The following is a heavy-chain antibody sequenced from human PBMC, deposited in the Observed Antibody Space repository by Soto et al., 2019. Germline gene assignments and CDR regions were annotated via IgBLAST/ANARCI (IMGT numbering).Heavy chain of an antibody. D-gene: IGHD6-19*01. V-gene: IGHV3-48*01. CDR1: GFTFSSYS. J-gene: IGHJ6*02. CDR3: ARGRIAVAGYYYGMDV. Sequence: EVQLVESGGGLVQPGGSLRLSCAASGFTFSSYSMNWVRQAPGKGLEWVSYISSSSSTIYYADSVKGRFTISRDNAKNSRYLQMNSLRAEDTAVYYCARGRIAVAGYYYGMDVWGQGTTVTVSS. CDR2: ISSSSSTI.